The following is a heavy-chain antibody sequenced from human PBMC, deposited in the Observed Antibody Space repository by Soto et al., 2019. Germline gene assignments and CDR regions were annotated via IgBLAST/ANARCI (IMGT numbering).Heavy chain of an antibody. V-gene: IGHV3-30-3*01. D-gene: IGHD1-26*01. CDR1: GFTFSDST. J-gene: IGHJ4*02. Sequence: QVHLVESGGGVVPPGGSLRLSCAASGFTFSDSTLHWVRQAPGKGLEWVAIISSDGTNYYYADSVRGRFTISRDNSENTLYLQMNSLRADDTAGYYCVNQEVGATVYFDSWGQGTLVTVSS. CDR2: ISSDGTNY. CDR3: VNQEVGATVYFDS.